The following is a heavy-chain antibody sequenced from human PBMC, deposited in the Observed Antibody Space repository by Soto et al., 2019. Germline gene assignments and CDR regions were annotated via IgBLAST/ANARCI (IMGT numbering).Heavy chain of an antibody. CDR2: MYNTGST. D-gene: IGHD2-21*02. V-gene: IGHV4-59*01. CDR1: GGSISSYY. J-gene: IGHJ6*02. CDR3: YPLDV. Sequence: QVRLQESGPGLVKPSETLSLTCTVSGGSISSYYWSWIRQPPGKGLEWIGYMYNTGSTVYNPSLKSRVTLSVDTSNADTAVYYCARDLWGYCGTDCYPLDVWGQGTTVTVSS.